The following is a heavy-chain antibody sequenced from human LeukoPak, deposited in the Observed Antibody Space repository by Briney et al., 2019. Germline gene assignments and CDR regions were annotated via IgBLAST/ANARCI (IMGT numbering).Heavy chain of an antibody. CDR1: GGTFSSYA. D-gene: IGHD3-22*01. J-gene: IGHJ4*02. Sequence: SVKVSCKASGGTFSSYAISWVRQAPGQGLEWMGGIIPIFGTANYAQKFQGRVTITADESTSTAYMELSSLRSEDTAVYYCARGNNYYDSSGYYYFDYWGQGTLVTVSS. CDR2: IIPIFGTA. V-gene: IGHV1-69*01. CDR3: ARGNNYYDSSGYYYFDY.